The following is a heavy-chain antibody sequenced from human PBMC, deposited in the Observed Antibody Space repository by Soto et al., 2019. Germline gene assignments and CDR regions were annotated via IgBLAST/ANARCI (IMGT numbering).Heavy chain of an antibody. J-gene: IGHJ4*02. CDR1: GFTFSRHW. V-gene: IGHV3-7*01. D-gene: IGHD3-10*01. CDR2: INQDGSEK. CDR3: ARDLGAFNYGSAYFDY. Sequence: RRLSCAASGFTFSRHWMSWVRQAPGKGLEWVANINQDGSEKYYVDSVKGRFTISRDNAKNSLYLQMSSLRADDTAVYYCARDLGAFNYGSAYFDYWGQGTPVTVSS.